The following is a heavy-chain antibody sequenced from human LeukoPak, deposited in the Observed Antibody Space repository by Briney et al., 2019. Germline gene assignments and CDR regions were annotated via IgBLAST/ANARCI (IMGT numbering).Heavy chain of an antibody. CDR2: IYSGGST. V-gene: IGHV3-66*01. CDR3: AREHTLRSSRGPFDY. J-gene: IGHJ4*02. D-gene: IGHD6-13*01. Sequence: GGSLRLPCAASGFTVSSNYMSWVRQAPGKGLEWVSVIYSGGSTYYADSVKGRFTISRDNSKNTLYLQMNSLRAEDTAVYYCAREHTLRSSRGPFDYWGQGTLVTVSS. CDR1: GFTVSSNY.